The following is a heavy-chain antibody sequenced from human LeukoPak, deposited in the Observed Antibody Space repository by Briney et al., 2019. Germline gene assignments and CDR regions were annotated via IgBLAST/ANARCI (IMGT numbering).Heavy chain of an antibody. J-gene: IGHJ6*02. CDR2: IYYSGST. Sequence: NSSETLSLTCTVSGGSISSYYWSWIRQPPGKGLEWIGYIYYSGSTNYNPSLKSRVTISVDTSKNQFSLKLSSVTAADTAVYYCARSVDTAMSMDVWGQGTTVTVSS. CDR3: ARSVDTAMSMDV. D-gene: IGHD5-18*01. V-gene: IGHV4-59*08. CDR1: GGSISSYY.